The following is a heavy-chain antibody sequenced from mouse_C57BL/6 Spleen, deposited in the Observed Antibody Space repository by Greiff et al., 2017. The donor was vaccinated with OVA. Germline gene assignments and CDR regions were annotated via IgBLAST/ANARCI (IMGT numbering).Heavy chain of an antibody. Sequence: EVMLVESGEGLVKPGGSLKLSCAASGFTFSSYAMSWVRQTPEKRLEWVAYISSGGDYIYYADTVKGRITISRDNARNTLYLQMSSLKSEDTAMYYCTRGRTGTVSYWGQGTLVTVSA. V-gene: IGHV5-9-1*02. CDR1: GFTFSSYA. CDR2: ISSGGDYI. CDR3: TRGRTGTVSY. J-gene: IGHJ3*01. D-gene: IGHD4-1*01.